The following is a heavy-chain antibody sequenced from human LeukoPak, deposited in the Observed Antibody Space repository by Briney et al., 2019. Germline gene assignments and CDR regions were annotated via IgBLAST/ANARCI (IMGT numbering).Heavy chain of an antibody. CDR1: GYTFTGYY. CDR2: INPNSGGT. V-gene: IGHV1-2*02. Sequence: GASVKVSCKASGYTFTGYYMHWVRQAPGQGLEWMGRINPNSGGTNYAQKFQGRVTMTRDTSISTAYMELSRLRSDDTAVYYCARKGDYGDATYYYYGMDVWGQGTTVTVSS. J-gene: IGHJ6*02. CDR3: ARKGDYGDATYYYYGMDV. D-gene: IGHD4-17*01.